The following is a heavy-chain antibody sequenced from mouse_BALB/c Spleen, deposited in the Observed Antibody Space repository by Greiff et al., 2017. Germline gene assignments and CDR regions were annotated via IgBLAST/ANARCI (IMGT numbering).Heavy chain of an antibody. CDR2: ISDGGSYT. CDR1: GFTFSDYY. V-gene: IGHV5-4*02. Sequence: EVQLQQSGGGLVKPGGSLKLSCAASGFTFSDYYMYWVRQTPEKRLEWVATISDGGSYTYYPDSVKGRFTISRDNARNILYLQMSSLRSEDTAMYYCARGRNYDAMDYWGQGTSVTVSS. CDR3: ARGRNYDAMDY. J-gene: IGHJ4*01.